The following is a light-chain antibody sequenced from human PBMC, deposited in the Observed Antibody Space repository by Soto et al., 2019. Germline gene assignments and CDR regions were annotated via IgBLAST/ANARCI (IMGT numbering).Light chain of an antibody. V-gene: IGLV1-47*01. Sequence: QSVLTQPPSASGTPGQRVTISCSGSSSNIGSNYVYWYQQLPGTAPKLLIYKNNQRPSGVPDRFPGSKSGTSASLAISGLRSEDEADYYCAAWDDSLSVYVFGTGTKVTVL. CDR1: SSNIGSNY. CDR2: KNN. CDR3: AAWDDSLSVYV. J-gene: IGLJ1*01.